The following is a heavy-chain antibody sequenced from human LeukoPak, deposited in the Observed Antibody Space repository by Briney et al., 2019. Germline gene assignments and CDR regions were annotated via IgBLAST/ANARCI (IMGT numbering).Heavy chain of an antibody. CDR3: AKAPVWNYYYGLDV. Sequence: PSETLSLTCTVSGGSISSGGYYWSWIRQHPGKGLEWIGYIYYSGSTYYNPSLKSRVTISVDTSKNQFSLKLSSVTAADTAVYYCAKAPVWNYYYGLDVWGQGTTVTVSS. CDR1: GGSISSGGYY. V-gene: IGHV4-31*03. CDR2: IYYSGST. D-gene: IGHD2-21*01. J-gene: IGHJ6*02.